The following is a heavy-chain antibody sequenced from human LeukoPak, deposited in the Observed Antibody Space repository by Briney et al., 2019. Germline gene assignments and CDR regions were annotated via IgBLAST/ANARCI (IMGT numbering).Heavy chain of an antibody. V-gene: IGHV4-34*01. D-gene: IGHD6-13*01. CDR2: INHSGST. Sequence: SKTLSLTCAVYGGSFSGYYWSWIRQPPGKGLEWIGEINHSGSTNYNPSLKSRVTISVDTSKNQFSLKLSSVTAADTAVYYCARGRRAAAGKLTISRQPFDYWGQGTLVTVSS. J-gene: IGHJ4*02. CDR3: ARGRRAAAGKLTISRQPFDY. CDR1: GGSFSGYY.